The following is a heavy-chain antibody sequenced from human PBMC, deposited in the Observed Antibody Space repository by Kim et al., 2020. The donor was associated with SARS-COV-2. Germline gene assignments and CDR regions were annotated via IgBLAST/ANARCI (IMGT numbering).Heavy chain of an antibody. J-gene: IGHJ6*02. CDR2: ISGSGGST. CDR1: GFTFSRHA. CDR3: TRGEAVAVTGSHFYYSGMGV. V-gene: IGHV3-23*01. Sequence: GGSLRLSCSASGFTFSRHAMNWVRQAPGKGLEWVAAISGSGGSTVYTDSVKGRFSISRDNSKNTVHLQLNSLTAEDTAVYYCTRGEAVAVTGSHFYYSGMGVWGQGTSVPVSS. D-gene: IGHD6-19*01.